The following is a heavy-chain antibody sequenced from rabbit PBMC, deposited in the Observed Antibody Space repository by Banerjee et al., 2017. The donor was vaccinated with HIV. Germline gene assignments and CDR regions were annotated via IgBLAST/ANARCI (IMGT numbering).Heavy chain of an antibody. D-gene: IGHD6-1*01. Sequence: QQQLEESGGGLVKPEGSLTLTCTASGFSFSSSYWICWVRQAPGKGLEWIACIDGVSSGRTYYANWAKGRFTISKTSSTTVTLQMTSLTAADTATYFCARDTANDGYAGYGYALYLWGPVSMV. CDR1: GFSFSSSYW. V-gene: IGHV1S45*01. J-gene: IGHJ4*01. CDR3: ARDTANDGYAGYGYALYL. CDR2: IDGVSSGRT.